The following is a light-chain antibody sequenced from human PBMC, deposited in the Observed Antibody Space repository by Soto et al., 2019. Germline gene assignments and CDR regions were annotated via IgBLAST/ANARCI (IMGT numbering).Light chain of an antibody. J-gene: IGKJ1*01. Sequence: DIQMTQSPSSLSASVGDRVTITGRASQSIISYLNWYQQKPGKAPKLLIYAASSLQSGVPSRFSGSGSGTDFTLTISSLQPEDFATYYCQQSYSKVTFGQGTKVDIK. CDR3: QQSYSKVT. CDR1: QSIISY. V-gene: IGKV1-39*01. CDR2: AAS.